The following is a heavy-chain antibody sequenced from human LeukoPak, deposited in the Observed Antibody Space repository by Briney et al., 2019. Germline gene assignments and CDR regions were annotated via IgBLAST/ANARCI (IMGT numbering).Heavy chain of an antibody. CDR3: AKDKNYYDSSGTFDY. CDR1: GFSFSSYD. D-gene: IGHD3-22*01. Sequence: GGSLRLSCAASGFSFSSYDMHWVRQAPGKGLEWVAVISYDGSNKYYADSVKGRFTISRDNSKNTLYLQMNSLRAEDTAVYYCAKDKNYYDSSGTFDYWGQGTLVTVSS. CDR2: ISYDGSNK. V-gene: IGHV3-30*18. J-gene: IGHJ4*02.